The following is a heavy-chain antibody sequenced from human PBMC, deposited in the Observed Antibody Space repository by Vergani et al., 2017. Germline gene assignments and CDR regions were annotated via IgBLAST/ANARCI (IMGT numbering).Heavy chain of an antibody. CDR1: GGSLSSYY. Sequence: QVQLQESGPGLVKPSETLSLTCTVSGGSLSSYYWRWIRQPPGKGLEWIGYIYYSGSTNYNPSLKSRVTISVDTSKNQFSLKLSSVTAADTAVYYCARFSRYYYYYMDVWGKGTTVTVSS. V-gene: IGHV4-59*01. CDR2: IYYSGST. J-gene: IGHJ6*03. CDR3: ARFSRYYYYYMDV.